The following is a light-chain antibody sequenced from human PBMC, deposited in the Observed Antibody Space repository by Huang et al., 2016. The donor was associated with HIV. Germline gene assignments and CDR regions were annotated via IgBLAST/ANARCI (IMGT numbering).Light chain of an antibody. J-gene: IGKJ1*01. CDR1: LYISTF. CDR3: QKYDSAPRT. CDR2: AAS. Sequence: MTQSPPSLSASIGDRVTLTCRASLYISTFLAWYQQKPGKPTRLLIYAASILHSGGPSRFSGGGSGTNFTLTVSSLQPEDVANYYCQKYDSAPRTFGQGTKLEL. V-gene: IGKV1-27*01.